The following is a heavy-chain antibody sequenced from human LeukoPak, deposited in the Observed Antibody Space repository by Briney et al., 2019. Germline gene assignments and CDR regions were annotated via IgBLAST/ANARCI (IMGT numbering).Heavy chain of an antibody. Sequence: SETLSLTCTVSGGSISSSSYYWGWIRQPPGKGLEWIGSIYYSGSTYYNPSLKSRVTISVDTSKNQFSLKLSSVTAADTAVYYCASWELLRWFDPWGQGTLVTVSS. CDR2: IYYSGST. D-gene: IGHD1-26*01. J-gene: IGHJ5*02. CDR1: GGSISSSSYY. CDR3: ASWELLRWFDP. V-gene: IGHV4-39*07.